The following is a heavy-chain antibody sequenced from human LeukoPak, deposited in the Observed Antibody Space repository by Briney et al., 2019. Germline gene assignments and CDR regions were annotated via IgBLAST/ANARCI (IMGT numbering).Heavy chain of an antibody. Sequence: SGPTLVKPTQTLTLTCTFSGFSLSTSGVGVGWIRQPPGKALEWLALIYWNDDKRYSPSLKSRLTITKDTSKNQVVLTMTNMDPVDTATYYCAHRPDAVATKDHYFDYWGQGTLVTVSS. CDR3: AHRPDAVATKDHYFDY. CDR1: GFSLSTSGVG. V-gene: IGHV2-5*01. J-gene: IGHJ4*02. D-gene: IGHD5-12*01. CDR2: IYWNDDK.